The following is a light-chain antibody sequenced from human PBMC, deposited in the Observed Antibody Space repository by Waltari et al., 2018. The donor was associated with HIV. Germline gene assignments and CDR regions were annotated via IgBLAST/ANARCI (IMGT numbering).Light chain of an antibody. CDR3: QQLKSYPVT. V-gene: IGKV1-9*01. CDR2: AVS. Sequence: QLTQSPSFLSVSVGDTVRITCRATQGVGSYLAWYQKKPGRPPNLLIYAVSVLQSGVPSRFSASGSGTEFTLTISGLQPEDLATYYCQQLKSYPVTFGGGTEVDSK. J-gene: IGKJ4*01. CDR1: QGVGSY.